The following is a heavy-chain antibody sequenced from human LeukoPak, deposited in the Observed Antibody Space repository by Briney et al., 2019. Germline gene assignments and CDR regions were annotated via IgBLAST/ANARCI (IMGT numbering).Heavy chain of an antibody. D-gene: IGHD3-3*01. J-gene: IGHJ5*02. CDR3: ARDGLEYDFWSGYFGWFDP. V-gene: IGHV1-2*02. CDR2: INPNSGGT. Sequence: ASVKVSCKASGYTFTGYYMHWVRQAPGQGLEWMGWINPNSGGTNYAQKFQGRVAMTRDTSISTAYMELSRLRSDDTAVYYCARDGLEYDFWSGYFGWFDPWGQGTLVTVSS. CDR1: GYTFTGYY.